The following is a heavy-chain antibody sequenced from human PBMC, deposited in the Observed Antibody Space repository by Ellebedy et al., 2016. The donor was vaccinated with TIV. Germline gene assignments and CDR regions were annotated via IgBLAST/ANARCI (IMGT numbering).Heavy chain of an antibody. J-gene: IGHJ5*02. CDR2: TYYRSKWYN. CDR1: GDSVSSNSAA. V-gene: IGHV6-1*01. CDR3: ARDTSSGWGFNWFDP. Sequence: MPSETLSLTCAISGDSVSSNSAAWNWIRQSPSRGLEWLGRTYYRSKWYNDYAVSVKSRITINPDTYKNQFSLPLNSVSPEDTAVYYCARDTSSGWGFNWFDPWGQGTLVTVSS. D-gene: IGHD6-19*01.